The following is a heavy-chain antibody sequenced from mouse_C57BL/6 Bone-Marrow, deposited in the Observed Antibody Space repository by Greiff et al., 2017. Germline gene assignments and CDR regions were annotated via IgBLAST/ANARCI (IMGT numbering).Heavy chain of an antibody. J-gene: IGHJ1*03. D-gene: IGHD2-3*01. CDR2: ISGGGGNT. CDR1: GFTFSSYT. Sequence: EVKLMESGGGLVKPGGSLKLSCAASGFTFSSYTMSWVRQTPEKRLEWVATISGGGGNTYYPDSVKGRFTISRDNAKNTLYLQMSSLRSEDTALYYGARRWLLRPSFWYIDVWGTGTTVTVSS. CDR3: ARRWLLRPSFWYIDV. V-gene: IGHV5-9*01.